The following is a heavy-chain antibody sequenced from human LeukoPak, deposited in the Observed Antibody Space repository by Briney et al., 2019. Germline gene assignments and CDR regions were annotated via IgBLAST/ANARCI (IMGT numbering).Heavy chain of an antibody. D-gene: IGHD3-10*01. CDR3: ASSPRGVY. V-gene: IGHV3-21*01. J-gene: IGHJ4*02. Sequence: PGGSLRLSCAASGFTFSSYSMNWVRQAPGKGLEWVSSISISSSYIYYADSVKGRFTISRDNANNSMYLQMNSLRVEDTAVYYCASSPRGVYWGQGTLVTVPS. CDR1: GFTFSSYS. CDR2: ISISSSYI.